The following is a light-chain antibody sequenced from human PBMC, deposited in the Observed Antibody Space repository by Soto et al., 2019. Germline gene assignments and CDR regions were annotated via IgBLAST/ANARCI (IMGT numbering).Light chain of an antibody. J-gene: IGLJ1*01. Sequence: QSVLTQPASVSGSPGQSITISCTGTSSDVGGYNYVSWYQQHPGKAPKLMMYEVRNRPSGVSNRFSGSKSGNTASLTISGLQAEDEADYYCSSYTSSSSYVLGTGTKLTVL. CDR3: SSYTSSSSYV. CDR2: EVR. V-gene: IGLV2-14*01. CDR1: SSDVGGYNY.